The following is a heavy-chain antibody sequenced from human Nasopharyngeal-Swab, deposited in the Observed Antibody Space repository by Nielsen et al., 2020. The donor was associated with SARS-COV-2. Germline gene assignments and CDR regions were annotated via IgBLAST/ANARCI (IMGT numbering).Heavy chain of an antibody. CDR2: IIPIFGTA. Sequence: WVRQAPGQGLEWMGGIIPIFGTANYAQKFQGRVSITADESTRTAYVELTSLRSEDTAVYYCARDAEGRDYYYYMDVWGKGTTVTVSS. V-gene: IGHV1-69*01. J-gene: IGHJ6*03. CDR3: ARDAEGRDYYYYMDV.